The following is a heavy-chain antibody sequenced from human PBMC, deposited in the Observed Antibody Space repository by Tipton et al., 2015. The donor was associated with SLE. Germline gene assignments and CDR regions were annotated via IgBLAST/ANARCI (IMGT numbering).Heavy chain of an antibody. D-gene: IGHD3-10*02. V-gene: IGHV2-5*01. CDR2: IYWNDDK. CDR1: GFSLSTSGVG. Sequence: LVKPTETLTLTCTFSGFSLSTSGVGVGWIRQPPGKALEWLALIYWNDDKRYSPSLKSRLTITKDTSKNQVVLTMANMDPVDTATYYCAHRRLLCPPGYWGQGTLVTVSS. CDR3: AHRRLLCPPGY. J-gene: IGHJ4*02.